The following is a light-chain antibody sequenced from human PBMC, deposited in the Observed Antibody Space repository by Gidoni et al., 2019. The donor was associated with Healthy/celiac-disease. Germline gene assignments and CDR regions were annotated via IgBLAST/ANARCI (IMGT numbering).Light chain of an antibody. CDR3: QQYGSSHT. J-gene: IGKJ2*01. CDR1: QRVSGSY. CDR2: GAS. Sequence: EIVLTQSPGTLSLSQGERATLSCRASQRVSGSYLAWYQQKPGQAPRLLIYGASSRATGIPDRFSGSGSGTDFTLTISRLEPEDFAVYYCQQYGSSHTFGQGTKLEIK. V-gene: IGKV3-20*01.